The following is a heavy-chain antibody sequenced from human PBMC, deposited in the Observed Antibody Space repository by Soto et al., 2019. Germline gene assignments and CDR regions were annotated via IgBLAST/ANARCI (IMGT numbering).Heavy chain of an antibody. CDR3: ARDPPLSMIVVVGVDDF. D-gene: IGHD3-22*01. V-gene: IGHV3-21*06. Sequence: EVQLVESGGGLVKPGGSLRLSCTVLGFTFTSEYMNWVRQAPGKGLEWVSSISSRSTFINYADSVKGRFTISRDNDKGLVYLQMNSLRAEDTAVYYCARDPPLSMIVVVGVDDFWGQGTLVTVSS. J-gene: IGHJ4*02. CDR1: GFTFTSEY. CDR2: ISSRSTFI.